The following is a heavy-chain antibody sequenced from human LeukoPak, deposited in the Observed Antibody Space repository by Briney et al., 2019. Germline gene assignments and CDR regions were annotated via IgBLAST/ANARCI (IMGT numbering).Heavy chain of an antibody. Sequence: SGPALVKPTQTLTLTCTFSGFSLSTSGMCVSWIRQPPGKALEWLARIDWDDDKYYSTSLKTRPTISKDTSKNQVVLTMTNMDPVDTATYYCARILGVGGPDYWGQGTLVTVSS. V-gene: IGHV2-70*11. D-gene: IGHD3-10*01. CDR2: IDWDDDK. J-gene: IGHJ4*02. CDR1: GFSLSTSGMC. CDR3: ARILGVGGPDY.